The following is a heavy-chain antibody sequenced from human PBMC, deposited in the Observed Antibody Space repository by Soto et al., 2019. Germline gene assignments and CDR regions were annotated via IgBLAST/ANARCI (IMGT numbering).Heavy chain of an antibody. J-gene: IGHJ2*01. D-gene: IGHD2-15*01. Sequence: QVQLVQSGAEVKKPGASVKVSCKASGYTFTHYGITWVRQAPGQGLEWMGWINSFSGDTNYPQKLQVRLTMTTDTSTNTAYMELRNLRSDDTAGYYCARDLHSGGKYWYFDIWGRGTLVTVSS. V-gene: IGHV1-18*01. CDR2: INSFSGDT. CDR1: GYTFTHYG. CDR3: ARDLHSGGKYWYFDI.